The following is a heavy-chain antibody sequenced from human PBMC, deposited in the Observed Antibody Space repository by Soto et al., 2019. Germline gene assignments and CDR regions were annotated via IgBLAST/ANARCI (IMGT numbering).Heavy chain of an antibody. J-gene: IGHJ1*01. CDR3: AREGSGYNL. CDR1: GGSFSSFG. D-gene: IGHD5-12*01. CDR2: IIPVFGRP. Sequence: GASVKVSCKASGGSFSSFGISWERQAPGQGLEWMGGIIPVFGRPNYAQRFRGRLTITADESTNTVYLELIDLRSEDTAVYYCAREGSGYNLWGQGTQVTVSS. V-gene: IGHV1-69*13.